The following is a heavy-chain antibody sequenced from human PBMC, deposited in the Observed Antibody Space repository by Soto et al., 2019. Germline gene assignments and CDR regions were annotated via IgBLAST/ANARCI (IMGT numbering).Heavy chain of an antibody. V-gene: IGHV3-53*01. CDR2: IYSGGST. CDR1: GFTVSSNY. Sequence: PGGSLRLSCAASGFTVSSNYMSWVRQAPGKGLEWVSVIYSGGSTYYADSVKGRFTISRDNSKNTLYFQMNSLRAEDTAVYYCARIYTGRGITIFGVVPYFDYWGQGTLVTVSS. CDR3: ARIYTGRGITIFGVVPYFDY. J-gene: IGHJ4*02. D-gene: IGHD3-3*01.